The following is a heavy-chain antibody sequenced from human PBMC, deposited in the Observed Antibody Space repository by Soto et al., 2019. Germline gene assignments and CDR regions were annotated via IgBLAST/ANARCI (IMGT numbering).Heavy chain of an antibody. J-gene: IGHJ6*03. CDR3: ARGFGSFYYMDV. CDR2: TGTAGDT. Sequence: GESLKISCAASGFTFSKYDIHWVRQITGKGLEWVSSTGTAGDTYYSGSVKGRFTISRDTANNCLYLQMNSLRAGDTAVYYCARGFGSFYYMDVWGKGTTVTVSS. CDR1: GFTFSKYD. V-gene: IGHV3-13*01. D-gene: IGHD3-10*01.